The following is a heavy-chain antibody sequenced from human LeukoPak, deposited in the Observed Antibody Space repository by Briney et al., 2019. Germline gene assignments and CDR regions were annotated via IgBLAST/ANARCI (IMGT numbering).Heavy chain of an antibody. CDR2: IDISGRT. CDR1: GGSISSGSYS. V-gene: IGHV4-61*02. J-gene: IGHJ3*02. CDR3: AGVPPALHDAFDI. D-gene: IGHD2-2*01. Sequence: KTSETLSLTCTVSGGSISSGSYSWSWIRQPAGKGLEWIGRIDISGRTNYNPSLKSRVTISVDTSKNQCSLKLSSVTAADTAVYYCAGVPPALHDAFDIWGQGTMVTVSS.